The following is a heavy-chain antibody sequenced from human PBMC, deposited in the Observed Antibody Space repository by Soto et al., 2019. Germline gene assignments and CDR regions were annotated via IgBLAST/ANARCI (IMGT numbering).Heavy chain of an antibody. CDR2: ISFDGIKK. Sequence: QVQLVESGGGVVQPGRSLRLSCAASGFTFRSYDMHWVRQAPGKGLEWMGVISFDGIKKYYADSVKGRFTISRDSSKNKLYLQMNSLRAEDTAVYYCAKPIVAAGYYGMDVWGHGTTVTVS. CDR1: GFTFRSYD. CDR3: AKPIVAAGYYGMDV. V-gene: IGHV3-30*18. J-gene: IGHJ6*02. D-gene: IGHD6-13*01.